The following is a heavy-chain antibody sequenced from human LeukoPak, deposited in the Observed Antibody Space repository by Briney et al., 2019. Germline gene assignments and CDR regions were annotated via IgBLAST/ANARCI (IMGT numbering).Heavy chain of an antibody. CDR3: AKDSSGWYYNYGMDV. D-gene: IGHD6-19*01. CDR1: GFTFSNYA. J-gene: IGHJ6*02. CDR2: IGGSDGST. V-gene: IGHV3-23*01. Sequence: GASLRLSCAASGFTFSNYAMTWVRQAPGKGLEWVSVIGGSDGSTHYADSVEGRFTISRDNSKNTLNLQMNSLRAEDTAVYYCAKDSSGWYYNYGMDVWGQGTTVTVSS.